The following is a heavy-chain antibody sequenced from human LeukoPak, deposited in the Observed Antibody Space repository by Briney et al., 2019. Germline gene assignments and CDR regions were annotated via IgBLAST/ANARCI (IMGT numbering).Heavy chain of an antibody. D-gene: IGHD6-13*01. V-gene: IGHV1-18*03. CDR3: AREEGAPIAAANV. CDR2: ISTYNGNT. Sequence: GASVKVSCKASGYTFTTYSISWVRQAPGQGLEWMGWISTYNGNTNYAQKFQGRVTMTTDTSTSIVYMELRSLRSDDMAVYYCAREEGAPIAAANVWGLGTMVTVSS. CDR1: GYTFTTYS. J-gene: IGHJ3*01.